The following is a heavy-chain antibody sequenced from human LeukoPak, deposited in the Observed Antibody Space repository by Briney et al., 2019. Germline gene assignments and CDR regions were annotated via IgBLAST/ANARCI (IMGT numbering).Heavy chain of an antibody. Sequence: GGSLRLSCAASRFTFSTYSMNWVRQAPGKGLEWVSSISSSSSYIYYADSVKGRFTISRDNAKNSLYLQMNILRADDTAVYYCARGSELFGEDHWGQGTLVTVSS. CDR2: ISSSSSYI. CDR3: ARGSELFGEDH. D-gene: IGHD3-10*02. V-gene: IGHV3-21*04. J-gene: IGHJ4*02. CDR1: RFTFSTYS.